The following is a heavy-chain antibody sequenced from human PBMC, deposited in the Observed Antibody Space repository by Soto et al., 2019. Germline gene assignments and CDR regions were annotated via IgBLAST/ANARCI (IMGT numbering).Heavy chain of an antibody. Sequence: SETLSLTCSVSGGSINSYWWSWIRQPAGKGLEWIGRVYSSVTTYYNPSLNSRATLSVETSKNQFSLKLSSVTAADTAVYYCARDIGPYAYGEGSWGKGMKVTVSA. CDR2: VYSSVTT. CDR3: ARDIGPYAYGEGS. CDR1: GGSINSYW. V-gene: IGHV4-4*07. J-gene: IGHJ5*02. D-gene: IGHD3-10*01.